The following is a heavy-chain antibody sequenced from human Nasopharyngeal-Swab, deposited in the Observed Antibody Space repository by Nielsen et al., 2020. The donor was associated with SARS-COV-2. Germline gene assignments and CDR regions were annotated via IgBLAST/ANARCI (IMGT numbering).Heavy chain of an antibody. Sequence: GGSLRLSCAASGFPFSNYAMHWVRQAPGKGLEWVAVISNDGSNKFYGDSVKGQITISRDNSKSTLFLQMNSLRVEDTAVYYCVRDLYYGFDHWGQGTLVTVSS. CDR3: VRDLYYGFDH. CDR2: ISNDGSNK. J-gene: IGHJ4*02. D-gene: IGHD3-10*01. V-gene: IGHV3-30*03. CDR1: GFPFSNYA.